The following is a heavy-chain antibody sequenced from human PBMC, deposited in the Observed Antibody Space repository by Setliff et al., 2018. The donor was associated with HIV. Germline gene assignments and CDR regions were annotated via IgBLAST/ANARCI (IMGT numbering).Heavy chain of an antibody. CDR3: AREGYDSSGYFVVL. CDR2: IYYSGST. CDR1: GGSISSYY. D-gene: IGHD3-22*01. Sequence: ASETLSLTCTVSGGSISSYYWSWIRQPPGKGLEWIGYIYYSGSTNYNPSLKSRVTISVDTSKNQFSLKLSSVTAADTAVYYCAREGYDSSGYFVVLWGQGTLVTVSS. V-gene: IGHV4-59*01. J-gene: IGHJ4*02.